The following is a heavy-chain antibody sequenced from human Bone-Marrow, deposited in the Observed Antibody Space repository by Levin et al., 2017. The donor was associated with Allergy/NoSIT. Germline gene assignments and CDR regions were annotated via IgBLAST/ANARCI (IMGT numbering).Heavy chain of an antibody. CDR1: GFTFDDYA. D-gene: IGHD3-10*01. Sequence: LTGGSLRLSCAASGFTFDDYAMHWVRQAPGKGLEWVSSISWDSVNIGYGGSVKGRFTISRDNAKNSLYLQMNSLRAEDTALYYCAKEKYYGSGSFFYYLGMDVWGRGTTVTVSS. J-gene: IGHJ6*02. V-gene: IGHV3-9*01. CDR2: ISWDSVNI. CDR3: AKEKYYGSGSFFYYLGMDV.